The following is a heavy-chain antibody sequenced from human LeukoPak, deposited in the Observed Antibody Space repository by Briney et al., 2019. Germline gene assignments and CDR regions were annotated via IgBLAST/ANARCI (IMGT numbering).Heavy chain of an antibody. D-gene: IGHD3-22*01. Sequence: PSETLSLTCTVSGGSISSGDYYWSWIRQPPGKGLEWIGYIYYSGSTYYNPSLKSRVTISVDTSKNQFSLKLSSVTAADTAVYYCARLSCGYEPYNDAFDIWGQGTMVTVSS. CDR3: ARLSCGYEPYNDAFDI. J-gene: IGHJ3*02. V-gene: IGHV4-30-4*08. CDR2: IYYSGST. CDR1: GGSISSGDYY.